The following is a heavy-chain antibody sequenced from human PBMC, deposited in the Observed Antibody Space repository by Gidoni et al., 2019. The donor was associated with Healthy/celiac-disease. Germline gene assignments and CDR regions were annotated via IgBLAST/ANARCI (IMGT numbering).Heavy chain of an antibody. D-gene: IGHD3-16*01. CDR1: GFTCSSYE. V-gene: IGHV3-48*03. CDR2: ISSSGSTI. J-gene: IGHJ4*02. CDR3: ARRLEVEMGGLDY. Sequence: EVQLVESGGGLVQPGGSLRLSCAASGFTCSSYEMTWVRQAQGKGLEWVSYISSSGSTIYYADSVKGRFTISRDNAKNSLYLQMNSLRAEDTAVYYCARRLEVEMGGLDYWGQGTLVTVSS.